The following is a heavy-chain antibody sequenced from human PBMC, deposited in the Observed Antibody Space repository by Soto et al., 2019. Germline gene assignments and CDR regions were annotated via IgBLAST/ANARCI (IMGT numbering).Heavy chain of an antibody. D-gene: IGHD3-10*01. V-gene: IGHV1-69*13. Sequence: GASVKVSCKASGGTFSSYAISWVRQAPGQGLEWMGGIIPIFGTANYAQKFQGRVTITADESTSTAYMELSSLRSEDTAVYYCASILYYGSGPYRMDVWGQGTTVTVSS. CDR3: ASILYYGSGPYRMDV. CDR1: GGTFSSYA. CDR2: IIPIFGTA. J-gene: IGHJ6*02.